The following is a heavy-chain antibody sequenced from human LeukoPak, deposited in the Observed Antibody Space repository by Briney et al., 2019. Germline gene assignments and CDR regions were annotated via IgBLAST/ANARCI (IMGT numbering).Heavy chain of an antibody. D-gene: IGHD3-22*01. CDR3: ARGLYYYDSSGYHNDAFDI. CDR1: GYTFTGYY. CDR2: INPNSGGT. J-gene: IGHJ3*02. V-gene: IGHV1-2*02. Sequence: ASVKVSCKASGYTFTGYYMHWVRQAPGQGLEWMGWINPNSGGTNYAQKLQGRVTMTTDTSTSTAYMELRSLRSDDTAVYYCARGLYYYDSSGYHNDAFDIWGQGTMVTVSS.